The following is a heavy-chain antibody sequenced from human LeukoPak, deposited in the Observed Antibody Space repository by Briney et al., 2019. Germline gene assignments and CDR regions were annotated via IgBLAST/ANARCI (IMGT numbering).Heavy chain of an antibody. J-gene: IGHJ6*02. Sequence: SETLSLTCAVYGGSFSGYYWSWIRRPPGKGLEWIGEINHSGSTNYNPSLKSRVTISVDTSKNQFSLKLSSVTAADTAVYYCARPMKPYYYYGMDVWGQGTTVTVSS. CDR3: ARPMKPYYYYGMDV. CDR2: INHSGST. CDR1: GGSFSGYY. V-gene: IGHV4-34*01.